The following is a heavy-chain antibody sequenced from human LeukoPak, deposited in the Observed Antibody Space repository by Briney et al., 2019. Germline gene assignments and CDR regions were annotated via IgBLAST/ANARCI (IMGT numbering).Heavy chain of an antibody. J-gene: IGHJ4*02. CDR1: GFTFSSYA. V-gene: IGHV3-23*01. Sequence: GGSLRLSCAASGFTFSSYAMSWVRQAPGRGLEWVSAISGSGCSTYYADSLKGRLTISRDNSKNTLYLQMNSLRAEDTAVYYCAKVTNIAAKVPNYFDYWGQGTLVTVSS. CDR2: ISGSGCST. D-gene: IGHD6-13*01. CDR3: AKVTNIAAKVPNYFDY.